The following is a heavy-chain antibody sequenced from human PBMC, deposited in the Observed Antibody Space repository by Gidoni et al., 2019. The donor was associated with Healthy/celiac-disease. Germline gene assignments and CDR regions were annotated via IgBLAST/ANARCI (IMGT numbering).Heavy chain of an antibody. D-gene: IGHD3-10*01. J-gene: IGHJ6*02. Sequence: EVQLVESGGGLVQPGGSLRLSCAASAFTFRSSSMHWVRQAPGTGLEWVSYISSSSSTIYYADSVKGRFTISRDNAKNSLYMQMNSLRDEDTAVYYCARDLKRFNYGSGSYYTYGMDVWGQGTTVTVSS. CDR1: AFTFRSSS. CDR3: ARDLKRFNYGSGSYYTYGMDV. CDR2: ISSSSSTI. V-gene: IGHV3-48*02.